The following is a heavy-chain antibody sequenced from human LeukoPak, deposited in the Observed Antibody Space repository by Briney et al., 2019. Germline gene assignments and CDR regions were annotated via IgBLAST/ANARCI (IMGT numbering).Heavy chain of an antibody. CDR1: GFTFGDYA. V-gene: IGHV3-49*03. J-gene: IGHJ4*02. CDR3: TSFGDYVWGGYRYFDY. CDR2: IRSKAYGGTT. Sequence: GGSLRLSCTASGFTFGDYAMSWFRQAPGKGLEWVGFIRSKAYGGTTEYAASVKGRFTISRDDSKSIAYLQMNSLKTEDTAVYYCTSFGDYVWGGYRYFDYWGQGTLVTVSS. D-gene: IGHD3-16*02.